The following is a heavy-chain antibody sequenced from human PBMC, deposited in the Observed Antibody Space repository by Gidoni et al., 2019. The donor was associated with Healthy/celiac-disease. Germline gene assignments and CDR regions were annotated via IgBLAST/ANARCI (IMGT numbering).Heavy chain of an antibody. D-gene: IGHD6-13*01. CDR1: GFTFSSYA. Sequence: EVQLLESGGGLVQPGGSLRLSCAASGFTFSSYAMSWVRQAPGKGLEWDSAISGSGGSTYYADSVKGRFTISRDNSKNTLYLQMNSLRAEDTAVYYCAKDPLIHSSSWYGGLYNWFDPWGQGTLVTVSS. CDR2: ISGSGGST. CDR3: AKDPLIHSSSWYGGLYNWFDP. V-gene: IGHV3-23*01. J-gene: IGHJ5*02.